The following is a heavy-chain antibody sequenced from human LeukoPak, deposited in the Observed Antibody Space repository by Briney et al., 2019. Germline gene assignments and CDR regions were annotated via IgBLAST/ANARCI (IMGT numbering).Heavy chain of an antibody. D-gene: IGHD3-9*01. Sequence: WASVKVSCKASGYTFTDYYIHWVRQAPGQGLEWMGWINPNSGGTGSAQKFQGRVTVTWDTSIRTVYMELSSLTSDDTAVYYCARIRSSGYHYFDYWGQGTLVTVSS. CDR3: ARIRSSGYHYFDY. J-gene: IGHJ4*02. V-gene: IGHV1-2*02. CDR2: INPNSGGT. CDR1: GYTFTDYY.